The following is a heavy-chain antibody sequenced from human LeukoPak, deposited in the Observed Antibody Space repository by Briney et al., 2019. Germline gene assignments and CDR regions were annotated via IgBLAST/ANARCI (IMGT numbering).Heavy chain of an antibody. V-gene: IGHV3-15*01. CDR1: GFTFNNAW. J-gene: IGHJ1*01. D-gene: IGHD2-21*02. CDR2: MKSYNAGGTT. CDR3: TTVSYCGGDCSEYFQH. Sequence: GGSLRLSCAASGFTFNNAWMGWVRQAPGKGLEWVGRMKSYNAGGTTDYAAPVKGRFTISRDDSKNTLYLHMNSLKIEDTAVYYCTTVSYCGGDCSEYFQHWGQGTLVTVSS.